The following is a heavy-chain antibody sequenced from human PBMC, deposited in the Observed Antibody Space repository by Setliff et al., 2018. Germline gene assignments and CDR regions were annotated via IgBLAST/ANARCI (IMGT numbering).Heavy chain of an antibody. CDR3: ASYSSSSKGAFDI. CDR2: IYPGDSDT. Sequence: GESLKISFRASGYNFNNNWIGWLRQIPGKGLEWIGIIYPGDSDTKYSPSFQGHVFMSVDRSATTAYLQWRSLQTSDTAMYYCASYSSSSKGAFDIWGQGTMVTV. V-gene: IGHV5-51*01. CDR1: GYNFNNNW. D-gene: IGHD6-6*01. J-gene: IGHJ3*02.